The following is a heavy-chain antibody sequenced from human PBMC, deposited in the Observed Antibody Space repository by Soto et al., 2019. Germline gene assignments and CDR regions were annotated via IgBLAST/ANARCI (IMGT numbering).Heavy chain of an antibody. CDR3: TTEFNRGYSYGLPPDYYYYGMEV. CDR1: GFTFSNAW. D-gene: IGHD5-18*01. V-gene: IGHV3-15*07. J-gene: IGHJ6*02. Sequence: PGGSLRLSCAASGFTFSNAWMNWVRQAPGKGLEWVGRIKSKTDGGTTDYAAPVKGRFTISRDDSKNTLYLQMNSLKTEDTAVYYCTTEFNRGYSYGLPPDYYYYGMEVWGQGTTVTVSS. CDR2: IKSKTDGGTT.